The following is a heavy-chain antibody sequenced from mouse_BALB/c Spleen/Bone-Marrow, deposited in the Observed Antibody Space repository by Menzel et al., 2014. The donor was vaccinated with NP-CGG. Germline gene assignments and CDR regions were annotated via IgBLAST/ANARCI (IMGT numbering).Heavy chain of an antibody. J-gene: IGHJ2*01. CDR3: TRGGNWEDFDY. D-gene: IGHD4-1*01. V-gene: IGHV5-17*02. Sequence: VHVKQSGGGLVQPGVSRKLSCAASGFTFSSFGMHWVRQAPEKGLEWVAYISSGSSPIFYVDTVKGRFTISRDNPKNTLFLQMTSLRSEDTAIYYCTRGGNWEDFDYWGQGTTLTVSS. CDR1: GFTFSSFG. CDR2: ISSGSSPI.